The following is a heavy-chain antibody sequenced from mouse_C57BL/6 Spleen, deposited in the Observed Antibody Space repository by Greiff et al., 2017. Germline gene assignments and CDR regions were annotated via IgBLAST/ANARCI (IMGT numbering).Heavy chain of an antibody. CDR2: IWSGGST. J-gene: IGHJ2*01. D-gene: IGHD2-5*01. Sequence: VHLVESGPGLVQPSQSLSITCTVSGFSLTSYGVHWVRQSPGKGLEWLGVIWSGGSTDYNAAFISRLSISKDNSKSQVFFKMNSLQADDTAIYYCARNSYYSNYPLFDYWGQGTTLTVSS. CDR3: ARNSYYSNYPLFDY. V-gene: IGHV2-2*01. CDR1: GFSLTSYG.